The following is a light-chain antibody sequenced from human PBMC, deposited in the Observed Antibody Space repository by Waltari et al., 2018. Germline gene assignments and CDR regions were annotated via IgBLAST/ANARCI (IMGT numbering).Light chain of an antibody. V-gene: IGKV1-33*01. Sequence: DIQMTQSPSSLSASVGDRVIITCQASQDIRNYLNWYQQKLGKAPKLLIHDASNLETGVPSRFSGSGSGTHFNFNNRNLQAEDIATYYCQQYDNLPERLTFGGGTKVEIK. CDR2: DAS. CDR1: QDIRNY. CDR3: QQYDNLPERLT. J-gene: IGKJ4*01.